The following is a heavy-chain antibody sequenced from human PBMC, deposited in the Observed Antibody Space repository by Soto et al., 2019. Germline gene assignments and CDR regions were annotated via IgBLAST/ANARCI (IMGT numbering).Heavy chain of an antibody. CDR3: AKDMVRGVIPPILDY. Sequence: GGSLRLSCIASGFTFGDFAMSWFRQAPGKGLEWVGFIDSKTYGGTTESAASVKGRFTISRDDSKNTLYLQMNSLRAEDTAVYYCAKDMVRGVIPPILDYWGQGTLVTVSS. V-gene: IGHV3-49*03. D-gene: IGHD3-10*01. CDR2: IDSKTYGGTT. J-gene: IGHJ4*02. CDR1: GFTFGDFA.